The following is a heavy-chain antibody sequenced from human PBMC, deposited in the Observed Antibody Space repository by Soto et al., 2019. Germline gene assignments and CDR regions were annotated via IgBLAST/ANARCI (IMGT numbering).Heavy chain of an antibody. J-gene: IGHJ5*02. CDR3: ARDVAYSSIWPLDR. CDR2: ISGYNGNT. D-gene: IGHD6-13*01. CDR1: GYTFRSYG. V-gene: IGHV1-18*01. Sequence: QVQLVQSGGEVKKPGASVKVSCKASGYTFRSYGISWVRQAPGQGLEWMGWISGYNGNTNYAQKLQDRLTMTADAATSTVYMELSSLTPDDTAEYYCARDVAYSSIWPLDRWGQGTLFTFSS.